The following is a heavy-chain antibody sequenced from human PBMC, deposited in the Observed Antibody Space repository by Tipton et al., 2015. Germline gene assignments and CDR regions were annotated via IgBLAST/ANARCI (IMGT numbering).Heavy chain of an antibody. J-gene: IGHJ4*02. D-gene: IGHD4-23*01. V-gene: IGHV4-59*07. CDR1: SDSINKYY. Sequence: TLSLTCTVSSDSINKYYWSWIRQPPGKELEWIGYIQYSGGTNYNPSLESRVSISVDTSKTQFSLEMRSVTATDTAVYYCARARGRHGGLFDSLGQGTLVPVSS. CDR2: IQYSGGT. CDR3: ARARGRHGGLFDS.